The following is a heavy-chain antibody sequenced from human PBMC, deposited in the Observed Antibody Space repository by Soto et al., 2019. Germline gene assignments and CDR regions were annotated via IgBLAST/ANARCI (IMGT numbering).Heavy chain of an antibody. CDR3: ARDSVTVVRGVIREDGNDYFDY. V-gene: IGHV4-61*01. D-gene: IGHD3-10*01. Sequence: PSETLSLTCTVSGGSFKSGSYSWSRIRQPPGKGLEWIGYVYHTGRTSYNPSPKSRVSISMDTSKNQFSLNLDSVTAADTAVHYWARDSVTVVRGVIREDGNDYFDYWGQGTLVTVAS. CDR1: GGSFKSGSYS. J-gene: IGHJ4*02. CDR2: VYHTGRT.